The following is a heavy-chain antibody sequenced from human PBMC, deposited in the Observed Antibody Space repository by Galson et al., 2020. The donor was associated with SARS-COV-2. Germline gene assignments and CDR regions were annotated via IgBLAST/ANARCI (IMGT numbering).Heavy chain of an antibody. J-gene: IGHJ4*02. V-gene: IGHV1-69*10. D-gene: IGHD1-26*01. Sequence: SVKVSCKASGGTFSSYAISWVRQAPGQGLEWMGGIIPILGIANYAQKFQGRVTITADKSTSTAYMELSSLRSEDTAVYYCASRESTSYSGSYYYVDYWGQGTLVTVSS. CDR1: GGTFSSYA. CDR3: ASRESTSYSGSYYYVDY. CDR2: IIPILGIA.